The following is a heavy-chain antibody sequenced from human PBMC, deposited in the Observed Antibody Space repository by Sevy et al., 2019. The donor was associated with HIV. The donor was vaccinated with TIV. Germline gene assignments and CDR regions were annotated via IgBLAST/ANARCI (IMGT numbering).Heavy chain of an antibody. Sequence: WGSLRLSCAAAGFTFNSHAMTWVRQAPGKGLEWVAAISGSGESTYYAGAVKGRFTISRDNSKNTLYLQMNSLRAEDTAVYYCAKSSLPYGDYHFDQWGQGTLVTVSS. CDR3: AKSSLPYGDYHFDQ. V-gene: IGHV3-23*01. CDR2: ISGSGEST. CDR1: GFTFNSHA. J-gene: IGHJ4*02. D-gene: IGHD4-17*01.